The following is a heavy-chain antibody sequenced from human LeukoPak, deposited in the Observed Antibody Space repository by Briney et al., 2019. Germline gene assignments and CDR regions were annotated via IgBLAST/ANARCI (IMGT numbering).Heavy chain of an antibody. Sequence: ASVTVSCKVSGYTLTELSMHWVRQAPGKGLEWMGGFDPEDGETIYAQKLQGRVTMTEDTSTDTAYMELSSLRPEDTAVYYCATVHYYGSGSYPYFDYWGQGTLVTVSS. CDR3: ATVHYYGSGSYPYFDY. J-gene: IGHJ4*02. V-gene: IGHV1-24*01. CDR2: FDPEDGET. CDR1: GYTLTELS. D-gene: IGHD3-10*01.